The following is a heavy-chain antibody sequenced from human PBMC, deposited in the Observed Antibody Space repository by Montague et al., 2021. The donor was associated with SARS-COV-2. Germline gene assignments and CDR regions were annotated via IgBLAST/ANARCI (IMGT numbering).Heavy chain of an antibody. CDR3: ATDAWATGTGFFDN. V-gene: IGHV4-61*02. CDR1: GGSISSGDYY. J-gene: IGHJ4*02. CDR2: IYTTGST. D-gene: IGHD1-1*01. Sequence: TLSLTRTVSGGSISSGDYYWSWIRQPAGRTLEWIGRIYTTGSTSYNPSLKSRVAISVDTSKNQFSLKLSSVTAADTAVYYCATDAWATGTGFFDNWGPGTLATVSS.